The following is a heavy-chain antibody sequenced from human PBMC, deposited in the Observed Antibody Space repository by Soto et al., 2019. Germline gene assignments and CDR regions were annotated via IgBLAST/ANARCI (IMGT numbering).Heavy chain of an antibody. V-gene: IGHV4-34*01. J-gene: IGHJ6*02. Sequence: PSETLSLTCAVYGGSFSGYYWTWIRQPPGTGLEWIGEINHSGSTNYDPSLKSRVTISVDTSKNQFSLKLTSVTAADTAVYYCARDKIYSGYDYYYGMDVWGQGTTVTSP. D-gene: IGHD5-12*01. CDR1: GGSFSGYY. CDR3: ARDKIYSGYDYYYGMDV. CDR2: INHSGST.